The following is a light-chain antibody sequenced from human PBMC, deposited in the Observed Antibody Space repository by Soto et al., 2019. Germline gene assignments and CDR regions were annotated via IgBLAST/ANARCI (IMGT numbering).Light chain of an antibody. Sequence: QSALTQPASVSGSPGQSITISCTGTSSDVGSYNLVSWYQQHPGKAPKLMIYEGSKRPSGVSNRFSGSKSGNTASLTISGLQAEDEADYYCCSYAGSPSVVFGGGTKLTFL. J-gene: IGLJ2*01. CDR3: CSYAGSPSVV. V-gene: IGLV2-23*01. CDR2: EGS. CDR1: SSDVGSYNL.